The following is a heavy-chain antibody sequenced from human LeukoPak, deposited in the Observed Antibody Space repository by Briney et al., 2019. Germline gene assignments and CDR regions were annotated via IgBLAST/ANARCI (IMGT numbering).Heavy chain of an antibody. V-gene: IGHV1-18*01. J-gene: IGHJ4*02. Sequence: ASVKVSCKASGYTLTSYGISWVRQAPGQGLEWMGWISAYNGNTNYTQKLQGRVTMTTDTSTSTAYMELRSLRSDDTAVYYCARGSDQLYYDFWSGYLTAGEYYFDYWGQGTLVTVSS. CDR1: GYTLTSYG. CDR2: ISAYNGNT. D-gene: IGHD3-3*01. CDR3: ARGSDQLYYDFWSGYLTAGEYYFDY.